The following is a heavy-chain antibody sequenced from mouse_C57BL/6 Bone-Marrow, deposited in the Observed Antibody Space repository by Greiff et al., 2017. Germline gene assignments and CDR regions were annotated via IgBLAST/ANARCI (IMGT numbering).Heavy chain of an antibody. CDR3: ARWDTTVVAAPYFDY. V-gene: IGHV14-3*01. D-gene: IGHD1-1*01. Sequence: EVQLVESVAELVRPGASVKLSCTASGFNIKNTYMHWVKQRPEQGLEWIGRIDPANGNTKYAPKFQGKATITADKSSNTASLQLSILPSEDTANYYCARWDTTVVAAPYFDYWGQGTTLTVSS. CDR1: GFNIKNTY. CDR2: IDPANGNT. J-gene: IGHJ2*01.